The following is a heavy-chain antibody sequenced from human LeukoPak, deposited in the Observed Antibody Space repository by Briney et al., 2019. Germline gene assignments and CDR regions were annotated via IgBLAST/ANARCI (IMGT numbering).Heavy chain of an antibody. J-gene: IGHJ3*02. CDR2: IYDSGST. CDR3: ARDCSGGSCYGAFDI. D-gene: IGHD2-15*01. V-gene: IGHV4-30-4*08. Sequence: SETLSLTCTVSGGSVSSGSYYWGWIRQPPGKGLEWIGYIYDSGSTYYNPSLKSRITISVDTSETRFSLKLSSVTATDMAVYYCARDCSGGSCYGAFDIWGQGTMVTVSS. CDR1: GGSVSSGSYY.